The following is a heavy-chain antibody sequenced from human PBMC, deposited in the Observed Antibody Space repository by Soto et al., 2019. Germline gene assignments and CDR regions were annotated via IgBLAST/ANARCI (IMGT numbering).Heavy chain of an antibody. J-gene: IGHJ4*02. D-gene: IGHD3-22*01. CDR2: INAGNGNT. V-gene: IGHV1-3*01. CDR3: ARPKDYDDCLDL. Sequence: QVQLVQSGAEVKKPGASVKVSCKASGYAFTWFHIHWVRQAPGQRLEWMGWINAGNGNTKYSQKFQGRVTFTRDTSANTAYMELRSLISEDTAVYYCARPKDYDDCLDLWGQGTLVTVSS. CDR1: GYAFTWFH.